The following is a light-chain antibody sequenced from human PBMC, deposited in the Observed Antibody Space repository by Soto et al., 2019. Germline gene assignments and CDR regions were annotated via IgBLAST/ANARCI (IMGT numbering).Light chain of an antibody. Sequence: QSVLTQPASASGSSGQSITISCSGTNSDIGSYNYVSWYLQHPGKAPKLIVFEVSNRPSGISDRFSGSKSGNTAYLTISGLQTEDEAVYYCNSFTSSNTLPYVFGTGTKVTVL. CDR3: NSFTSSNTLPYV. CDR1: NSDIGSYNY. V-gene: IGLV2-14*01. CDR2: EVS. J-gene: IGLJ1*01.